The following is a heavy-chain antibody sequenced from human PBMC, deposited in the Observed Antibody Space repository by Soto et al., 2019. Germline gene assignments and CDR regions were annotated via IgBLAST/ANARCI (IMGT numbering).Heavy chain of an antibody. CDR1: GYTFTSYG. CDR2: ISAYNGNT. V-gene: IGHV1-18*01. J-gene: IGHJ6*02. D-gene: IGHD3-3*01. CDR3: ARDQAPYDFWSGYYTPLDV. Sequence: ASVKVSCKASGYTFTSYGISWVRQAPGQGLEWMGWISAYNGNTNYAQKLQGRVTMTTDTSTSTAYMELRSLRSDDTAVYYCARDQAPYDFWSGYYTPLDVWGQVTTVTVSS.